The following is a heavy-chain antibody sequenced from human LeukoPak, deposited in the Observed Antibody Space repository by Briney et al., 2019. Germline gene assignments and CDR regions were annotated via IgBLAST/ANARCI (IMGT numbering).Heavy chain of an antibody. J-gene: IGHJ4*02. CDR1: GYSISSGYY. Sequence: SETLSLTCAVSGYSISSGYYWGWTRQPPGKGLEWIGSIYHSGSTYFNPSLKSRVTISVDTSKNQFSLKLSSVTAADTAVYYCAREGGSYFSAPFDYWGQGTLVTVSS. D-gene: IGHD1-26*01. V-gene: IGHV4-38-2*02. CDR3: AREGGSYFSAPFDY. CDR2: IYHSGST.